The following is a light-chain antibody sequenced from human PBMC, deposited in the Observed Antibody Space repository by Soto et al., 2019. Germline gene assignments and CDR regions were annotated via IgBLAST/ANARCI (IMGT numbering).Light chain of an antibody. CDR1: QTISSW. CDR2: KAS. CDR3: QHYNSYSEA. V-gene: IGKV1-5*03. Sequence: DIQMTQSPSSLSASVGDRVTLTCLASQTISSWLAWYQQKPGKAPKLLIYKASTLKSGVPSRFSGSGSGTEFTLTISSLQPDDFATYYCQHYNSYSEAFGQGTKVDIK. J-gene: IGKJ1*01.